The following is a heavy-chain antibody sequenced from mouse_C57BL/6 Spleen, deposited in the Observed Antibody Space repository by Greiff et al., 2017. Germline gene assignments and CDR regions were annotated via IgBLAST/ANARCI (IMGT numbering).Heavy chain of an antibody. CDR3: ARFYGYDGGDFDY. CDR1: GYTFTSYW. Sequence: QVQLQQPGAELVKPGASVKMSCKASGYTFTSYWITWVKQRPGQGLEWIGDIYPGSGSTNYNVKFKSKATLTVDTSSSTAYMQLSSLTSEDSAVYYCARFYGYDGGDFDYWGQGTTLTVSS. CDR2: IYPGSGST. J-gene: IGHJ2*01. D-gene: IGHD2-2*01. V-gene: IGHV1-55*01.